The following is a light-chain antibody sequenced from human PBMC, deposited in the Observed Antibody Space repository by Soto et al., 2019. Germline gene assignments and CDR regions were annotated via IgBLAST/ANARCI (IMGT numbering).Light chain of an antibody. CDR3: SSYTSSTSDV. CDR2: AVS. V-gene: IGLV2-14*03. CDR1: SSDIGAYNY. J-gene: IGLJ1*01. Sequence: QSALTQSASVSGSPGQSITLSCSGSSSDIGAYNYVSWYQQHPGKAPKLVIFAVSYRPSGVSNRFSGSKSGNAASLTISGLQAEDEADYYCSSYTSSTSDVFGSGTKLTVL.